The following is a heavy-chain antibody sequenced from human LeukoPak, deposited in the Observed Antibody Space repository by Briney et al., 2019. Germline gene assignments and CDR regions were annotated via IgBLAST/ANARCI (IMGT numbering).Heavy chain of an antibody. CDR2: IGGGGVDR. Sequence: GGSLRLSCVASGFTFTDFAMNWVRQVPGKGPEWVSHIGGGGVDREYEESVKGRFTVSRDNSRNSLNLQMNSLRGEDTAIYYCVKDSIERNGVYDAFDVWGQGTKVTVAS. CDR3: VKDSIERNGVYDAFDV. J-gene: IGHJ3*01. D-gene: IGHD2-8*01. CDR1: GFTFTDFA. V-gene: IGHV3-23*01.